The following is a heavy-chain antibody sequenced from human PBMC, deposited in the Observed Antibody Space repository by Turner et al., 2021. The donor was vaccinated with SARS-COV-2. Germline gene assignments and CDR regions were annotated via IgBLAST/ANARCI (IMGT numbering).Heavy chain of an antibody. CDR2: IKPNSGGT. J-gene: IGHJ4*02. V-gene: IGHV1-2*02. D-gene: IGHD5-18*01. Sequence: QVQPVQSGAEVKTPGASVKVSCKASGYTFTDYYMHWVRQAPGQGLEWMGWIKPNSGGTNCAQKFQGRVTMTRDTSISTANMELSRLTSDDTAVYYCATDSYGTLWGQGTLVTVSS. CDR1: GYTFTDYY. CDR3: ATDSYGTL.